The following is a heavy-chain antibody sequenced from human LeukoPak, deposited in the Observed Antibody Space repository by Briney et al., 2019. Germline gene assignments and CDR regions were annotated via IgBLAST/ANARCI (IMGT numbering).Heavy chain of an antibody. D-gene: IGHD3/OR15-3a*01. CDR2: IYYSWNT. CDR3: ARQTGSGLFILP. J-gene: IGHJ4*02. Sequence: SETLSLTCTVSGVSISSSNSYGGWIRQPPGKGLDWIGSIYYSWNTYYNASLKSQVSISIYTSKNQFALRLTSVTSADTAVYYCARQTGSGLFILPGGQGTLVTVSS. V-gene: IGHV4-39*01. CDR1: GVSISSSNSY.